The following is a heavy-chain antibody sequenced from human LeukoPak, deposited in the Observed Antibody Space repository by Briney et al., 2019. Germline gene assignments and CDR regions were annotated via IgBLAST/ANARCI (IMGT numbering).Heavy chain of an antibody. J-gene: IGHJ3*02. V-gene: IGHV3-7*01. CDR2: IKQDGSEK. CDR3: ARDDRDYGDYPTRYAFDI. Sequence: PGGSLRLSCAASGFTFSSYWMSWVRQAPGKGLEGVANIKQDGSEKYYVDSVKGRFTISRDNAKNSLYLQMNSLRAEDTAVYYCARDDRDYGDYPTRYAFDIWGQGTMVTVSS. CDR1: GFTFSSYW. D-gene: IGHD4-17*01.